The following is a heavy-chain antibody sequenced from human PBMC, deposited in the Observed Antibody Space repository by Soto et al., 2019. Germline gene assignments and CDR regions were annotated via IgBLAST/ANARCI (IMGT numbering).Heavy chain of an antibody. CDR1: GGSFSGYY. CDR2: INHSGST. D-gene: IGHD6-19*01. CDR3: ARLRRAGSSPGNKRVRFDP. Sequence: PSETLSLTCAVYGGSFSGYYWSWIRQPPGKGLEWIGEINHSGSTNYNPSLKSRVTISVDTSKNQFSLKLSSVTAADTAVYYCARLRRAGSSPGNKRVRFDPWGQGTLVTVYS. J-gene: IGHJ5*02. V-gene: IGHV4-34*01.